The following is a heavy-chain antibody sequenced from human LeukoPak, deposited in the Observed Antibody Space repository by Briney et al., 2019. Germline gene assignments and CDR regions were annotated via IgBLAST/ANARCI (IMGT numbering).Heavy chain of an antibody. J-gene: IGHJ4*02. V-gene: IGHV1-69*04. Sequence: SVKVSCKASGGTFSSYAISWVRQAPGQGLEWMGRIIPILGIANYAQKFQGRVTMTRDTSTSTVYMELSSLRSEDTAVYYCARVGDSSGYPTDYWGQGTLVTVSS. CDR1: GGTFSSYA. D-gene: IGHD3-22*01. CDR2: IIPILGIA. CDR3: ARVGDSSGYPTDY.